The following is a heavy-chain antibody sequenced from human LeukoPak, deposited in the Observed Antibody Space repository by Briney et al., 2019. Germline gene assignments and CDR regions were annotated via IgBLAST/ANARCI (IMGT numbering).Heavy chain of an antibody. CDR2: IYSGGST. Sequence: GGSLRLSCAASGFTVSSNYMSWVRQAPGKGLEWVSVIYSGGSTYYADSVKGRFTISRDNSKNTLYLQMNSLGAEDTAVYYCASYSSGWHMDVWGKGTTVTVSS. D-gene: IGHD6-19*01. CDR3: ASYSSGWHMDV. J-gene: IGHJ6*03. V-gene: IGHV3-53*01. CDR1: GFTVSSNY.